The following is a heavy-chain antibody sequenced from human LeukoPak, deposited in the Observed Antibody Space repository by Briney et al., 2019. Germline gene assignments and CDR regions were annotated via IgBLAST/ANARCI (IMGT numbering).Heavy chain of an antibody. J-gene: IGHJ4*02. D-gene: IGHD3-22*01. CDR3: ARSGSGYYFIDY. CDR1: GYTFTGYC. Sequence: APVKVSSKASGYTFTGYCMHWVRQAPGQGLEWMGWINPNSGGTNYAQKFQGRVTMTRDTSISTAYMELSRLRSDDTAVYYCARSGSGYYFIDYWGQGTLVTVSS. V-gene: IGHV1-2*02. CDR2: INPNSGGT.